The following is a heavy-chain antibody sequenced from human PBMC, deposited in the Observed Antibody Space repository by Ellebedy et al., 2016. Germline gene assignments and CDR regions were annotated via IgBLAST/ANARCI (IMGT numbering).Heavy chain of an antibody. CDR1: GYTFTSYG. V-gene: IGHV1-18*01. CDR2: ISAYNGNT. CDR3: AILMTTVTTGYYYYMDV. J-gene: IGHJ6*03. Sequence: ASVKVSXKASGYTFTSYGISWVRQAPGQGLEWMGWISAYNGNTNYAQKLQGRVTMTTDTSTSTAYMELRSLRSDDTAVYYCAILMTTVTTGYYYYMDVWGKGTTVTVSS. D-gene: IGHD4-11*01.